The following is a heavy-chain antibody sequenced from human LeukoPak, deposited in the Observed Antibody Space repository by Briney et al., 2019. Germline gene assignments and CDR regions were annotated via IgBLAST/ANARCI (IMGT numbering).Heavy chain of an antibody. CDR1: GFTFSNYA. CDR3: AKDFGRDSRFFDL. CDR2: ITDRGSST. Sequence: RGSLRLSCVASGFTFSNYAMNWVRHVPGKGLEWVSRITDRGSSTYYADSVKGRFTISRDNSKNTLYLQMTSLRAEDTAIYYCAKDFGRDSRFFDLWGQG. D-gene: IGHD3-10*01. V-gene: IGHV3-23*01. J-gene: IGHJ4*02.